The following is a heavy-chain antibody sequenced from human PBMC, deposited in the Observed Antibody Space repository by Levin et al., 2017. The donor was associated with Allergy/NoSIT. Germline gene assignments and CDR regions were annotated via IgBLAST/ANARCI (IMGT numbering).Heavy chain of an antibody. CDR2: INHSGSA. CDR1: GGSFSDFY. V-gene: IGHV4-34*01. J-gene: IGHJ6*03. Sequence: SETLSLTCAVYGGSFSDFYWSWIRQSPGKGLEWIGEINHSGSATYNPSLKSRVTISVDKSKNQFSLRLSSVTAADTAVYYCASQWYGEPPYYYYYMDVWGKGTTVTVSS. D-gene: IGHD2-15*01. CDR3: ASQWYGEPPYYYYYMDV.